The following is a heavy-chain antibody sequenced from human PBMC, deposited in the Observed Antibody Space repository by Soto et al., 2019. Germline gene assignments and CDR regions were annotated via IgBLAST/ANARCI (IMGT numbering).Heavy chain of an antibody. CDR2: ISSSGSTI. J-gene: IGHJ4*02. V-gene: IGHV3-11*01. Sequence: GGSLRLSCAASGFTFSDYYMSWIRQAPGKGLEWVSYISSSGSTIYYADSVKGRFTISRDNAKNSLYLQMNSLRAEDTAVYYCARVPRPPPWYFDYWGQGTLVTVSS. CDR3: ARVPRPPPWYFDY. CDR1: GFTFSDYY.